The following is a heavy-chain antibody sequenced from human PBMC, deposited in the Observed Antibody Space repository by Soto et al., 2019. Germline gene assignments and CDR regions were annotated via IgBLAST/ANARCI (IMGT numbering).Heavy chain of an antibody. CDR1: GGSISSYY. CDR2: IYYSGST. Sequence: LSLTCTVSGGSISSYYWSWIRQPPGKGLEWIGYIYYSGSTNYNPSLKSRVTISVDTSKNQFSLKLSSVTAADTAVYYCARDALSGYLVSWGQGTLVTVSS. V-gene: IGHV4-59*01. CDR3: ARDALSGYLVS. D-gene: IGHD3-9*01. J-gene: IGHJ5*02.